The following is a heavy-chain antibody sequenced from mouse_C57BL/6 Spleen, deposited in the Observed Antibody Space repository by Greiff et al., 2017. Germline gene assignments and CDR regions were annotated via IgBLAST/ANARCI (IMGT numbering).Heavy chain of an antibody. J-gene: IGHJ4*01. Sequence: EVTLVVSGGGLVQPGGSLKLSCAASGFTFSDYGMAWVRQAPRKGPGWVAFISNLAYSIYYADTVTGRFTISRENAKNTLYLEMSSLRSEDTARYYCAKITTVVGGYAMDYWGQGTSVTVSS. CDR3: AKITTVVGGYAMDY. CDR2: ISNLAYSI. V-gene: IGHV5-15*01. CDR1: GFTFSDYG. D-gene: IGHD1-1*01.